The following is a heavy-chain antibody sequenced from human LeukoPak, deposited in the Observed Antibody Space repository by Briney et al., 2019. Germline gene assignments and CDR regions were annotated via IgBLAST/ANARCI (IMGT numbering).Heavy chain of an antibody. J-gene: IGHJ4*02. CDR3: AKDVGDDRGYSYGIEY. CDR2: ISGSGGST. V-gene: IGHV3-23*01. Sequence: GGSLRLSCAASGFTFSNYAMNWVRQAPGKGLEWVSTISGSGGSTYYADSVKGRFTISRDNAKNSLYLQMNSLRAEDTALYYCAKDVGDDRGYSYGIEYWGQGTLVTVSS. CDR1: GFTFSNYA. D-gene: IGHD5-18*01.